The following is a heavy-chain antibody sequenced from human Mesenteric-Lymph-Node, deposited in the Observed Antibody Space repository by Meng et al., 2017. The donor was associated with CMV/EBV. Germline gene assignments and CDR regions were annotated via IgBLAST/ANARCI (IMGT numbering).Heavy chain of an antibody. V-gene: IGHV3-30*02. CDR1: GFTFSSYG. D-gene: IGHD3-16*02. Sequence: GGSLRLSCAVSGFTFSSYGMHWVRQAPGKGLEWVAFIRYDGSNKYYADSVKGRFTISRDNSKNTLYLQMNSLRAEDTAVYYCANMAQGLYDYVWGSYRYTPINYGMDVWGQGTTVTVSS. J-gene: IGHJ6*02. CDR2: IRYDGSNK. CDR3: ANMAQGLYDYVWGSYRYTPINYGMDV.